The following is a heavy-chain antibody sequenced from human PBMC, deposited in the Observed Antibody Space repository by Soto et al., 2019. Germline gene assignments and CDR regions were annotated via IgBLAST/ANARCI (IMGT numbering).Heavy chain of an antibody. CDR1: GFTFSSYA. J-gene: IGHJ5*02. V-gene: IGHV3-23*01. D-gene: IGHD3-10*01. Sequence: PGGSLRLSCAASGFTFSSYAMSWVRQAPGKGLEWVSAISGSGGSTYYADSVKGRFTISRDNSKNTLYLQMNSLRAEDTAVYYCAKSFQKGFGQNSGMIDPWGQGTLVTVSS. CDR2: ISGSGGST. CDR3: AKSFQKGFGQNSGMIDP.